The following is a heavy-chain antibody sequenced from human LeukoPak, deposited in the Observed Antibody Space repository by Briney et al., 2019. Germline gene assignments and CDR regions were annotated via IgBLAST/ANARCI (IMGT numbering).Heavy chain of an antibody. J-gene: IGHJ4*02. CDR1: GYSISSGYY. Sequence: SETLSLTCTVSGYSISSGYYWGWIRQPPGKGLEWIGSIYHSGSTYYNPSLKSRVTISVDTSKNQLSLKLSSVTAADTAVYYCARVTEWNDFDYWGQGTLVTVSS. CDR3: ARVTEWNDFDY. V-gene: IGHV4-38-2*02. D-gene: IGHD1-1*01. CDR2: IYHSGST.